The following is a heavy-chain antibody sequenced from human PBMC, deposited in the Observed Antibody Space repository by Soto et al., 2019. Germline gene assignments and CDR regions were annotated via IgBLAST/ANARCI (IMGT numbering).Heavy chain of an antibody. CDR1: GYTFTGYY. CDR3: ARAFKRYCSSTSCYTDWFDP. V-gene: IGHV1-2*02. J-gene: IGHJ5*02. CDR2: INPNSGGT. Sequence: ASVKVSCKASGYTFTGYYMHWVRQAPGQGVEWMGWINPNSGGTNYAQKFQGRVTMTRDTSISTAYMELSRLRSDDTAVYYCARAFKRYCSSTSCYTDWFDPWGQGTLVTVSS. D-gene: IGHD2-2*02.